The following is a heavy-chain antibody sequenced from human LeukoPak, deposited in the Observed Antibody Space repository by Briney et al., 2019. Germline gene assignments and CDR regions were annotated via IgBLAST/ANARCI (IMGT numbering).Heavy chain of an antibody. D-gene: IGHD3-10*01. CDR3: ARDKRGYYYGSGLNWFDP. CDR1: GDSVSSNSAA. CDR2: TYYRSKWYN. V-gene: IGHV6-1*01. J-gene: IGHJ5*02. Sequence: SQTLSLTCAISGDSVSSNSAAWNWIRQSPSRGLEWLGRTYYRSKWYNDYAVSVKGRITINPDTSKNQFSLQLNSVTPEDTAVYYCARDKRGYYYGSGLNWFDPWGQGTLVTVSS.